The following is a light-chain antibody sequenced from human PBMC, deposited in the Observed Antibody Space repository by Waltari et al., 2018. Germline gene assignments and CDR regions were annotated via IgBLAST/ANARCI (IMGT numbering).Light chain of an antibody. CDR3: QHYVRLPVT. CDR2: GAS. CDR1: QSVSRA. J-gene: IGKJ1*01. Sequence: EIVLTQSPGTLSLSPGERVILSCRVSQSVSRALAWYQLKPGQAPRLLIYGASNRATGIPDRFSGSGSGTDFSLTISRLEPEDVAVYYCQHYVRLPVTFGQGTKVEIK. V-gene: IGKV3-20*01.